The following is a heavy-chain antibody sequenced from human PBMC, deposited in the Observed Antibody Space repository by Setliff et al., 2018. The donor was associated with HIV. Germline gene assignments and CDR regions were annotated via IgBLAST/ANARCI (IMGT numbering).Heavy chain of an antibody. V-gene: IGHV3-15*01. D-gene: IGHD2-21*01. CDR2: IKTKTDGGTT. CDR1: GFTLNHAW. Sequence: PGGSLRLSCAASGFTLNHAWMSWVRQAPGKGLEWVGRIKTKTDGGTTDYAAPVKGRFTISRDDSENTLYLQMISLKTEDTAVYYCTKGTRLVDWGQGALVTVSS. J-gene: IGHJ4*02. CDR3: TKGTRLVD.